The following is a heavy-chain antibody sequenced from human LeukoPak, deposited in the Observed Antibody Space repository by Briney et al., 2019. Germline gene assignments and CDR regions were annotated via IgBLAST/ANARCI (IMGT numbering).Heavy chain of an antibody. D-gene: IGHD4-23*01. Sequence: GASVKVSCKASGYTFTGYYMHWVRQAPGQGLEWMGRINPNSGGTNYAQKFQGRVTMTRDTSTSTVYMELSSLRSEDTAVYYCARDLSGNGDYWGQGTLVTVSS. CDR3: ARDLSGNGDY. J-gene: IGHJ4*02. CDR2: INPNSGGT. V-gene: IGHV1-2*06. CDR1: GYTFTGYY.